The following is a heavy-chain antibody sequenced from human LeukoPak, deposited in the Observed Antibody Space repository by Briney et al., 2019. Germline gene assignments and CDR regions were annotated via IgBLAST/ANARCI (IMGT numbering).Heavy chain of an antibody. J-gene: IGHJ4*02. D-gene: IGHD6-13*01. CDR3: ATARIAAAGTRYTFDY. CDR2: FDPEDGET. V-gene: IGHV1-24*01. CDR1: GYTLTELS. Sequence: ASVKVSCNVSGYTLTELSMHWVRQAPGKGLEWMGAFDPEDGETIYAQKFQGRVTMTEDTSTDTAYMELSSLRSEDTAVYYCATARIAAAGTRYTFDYWGQGTLVTVSS.